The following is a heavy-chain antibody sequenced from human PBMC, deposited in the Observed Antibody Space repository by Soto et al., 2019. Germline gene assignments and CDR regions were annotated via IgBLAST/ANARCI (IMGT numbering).Heavy chain of an antibody. CDR3: TKWEVGNSRHLDY. CDR1: GFTFSGSA. V-gene: IGHV3-73*01. D-gene: IGHD1-26*01. CDR2: IRGKADNYAT. Sequence: EVQLVESGGGLVQPGGSLKLSCAASGFTFSGSAMHWVRQTSGKGLEWVGRIRGKADNYATAYAASVKGRFTISRDDSMNTAYLQMNSLRTEDTAVYYCTKWEVGNSRHLDYWGQGTLVTVSS. J-gene: IGHJ4*02.